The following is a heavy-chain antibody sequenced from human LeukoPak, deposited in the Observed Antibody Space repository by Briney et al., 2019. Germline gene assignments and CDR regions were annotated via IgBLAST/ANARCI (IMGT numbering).Heavy chain of an antibody. J-gene: IGHJ4*02. D-gene: IGHD3-10*01. Sequence: SETLSLTCTVSGGSISSSTNYWGWIRQPPGKGLEWIATIYNSGSSDYNPSLKSRVTISEDTSKNQFSLKLSSVTALDTAVYYCARNLGLWFGAIDYWGQGTLVTVSS. V-gene: IGHV4-39*07. CDR1: GGSISSSTNY. CDR3: ARNLGLWFGAIDY. CDR2: IYNSGSS.